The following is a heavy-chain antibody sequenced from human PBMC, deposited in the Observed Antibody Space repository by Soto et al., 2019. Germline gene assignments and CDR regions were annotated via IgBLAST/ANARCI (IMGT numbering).Heavy chain of an antibody. Sequence: EVQLVESGGGLVQPGGSLKLSCAASGFTFSGSAMHWVRQASGKGLEWVGRIRSKANSYATAYAASVKGRFTISRDDSKNKAYLLMNSLKTEDTAGDYCTRHCEWGGNYYYMDVWGKGTTVTVSS. CDR1: GFTFSGSA. J-gene: IGHJ6*03. CDR3: TRHCEWGGNYYYMDV. CDR2: IRSKANSYAT. V-gene: IGHV3-73*01. D-gene: IGHD1-26*01.